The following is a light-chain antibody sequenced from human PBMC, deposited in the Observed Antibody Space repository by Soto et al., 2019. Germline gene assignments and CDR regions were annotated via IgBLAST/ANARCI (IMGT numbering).Light chain of an antibody. CDR1: QSISSY. V-gene: IGKV1-39*01. CDR3: QQSYSTLRT. CDR2: AAS. Sequence: DLQMTQSPSSLSASVGDRVTITCRASQSISSYLNWYQQNPGKAPKLLIYAASSLQSGVPSRFSGSGSGTDFTLTISSLQPEDFATYYCQQSYSTLRTFGQGTKVEIK. J-gene: IGKJ1*01.